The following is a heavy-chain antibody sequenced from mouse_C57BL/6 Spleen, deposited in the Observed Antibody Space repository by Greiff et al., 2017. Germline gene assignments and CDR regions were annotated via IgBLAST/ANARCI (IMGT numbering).Heavy chain of an antibody. D-gene: IGHD1-1*01. Sequence: EVQLQQSGPELVKPGASVKISCKASGYSFTGYYMNWVKQSPEKSLEWIGEINPSTGGTTYNQKFKAKATLTVDKSSSTAYMQLKSLTSEDSAVYYCANYYGSSVAWFAYWGQGTLVTVSA. CDR3: ANYYGSSVAWFAY. CDR1: GYSFTGYY. CDR2: INPSTGGT. V-gene: IGHV1-42*01. J-gene: IGHJ3*01.